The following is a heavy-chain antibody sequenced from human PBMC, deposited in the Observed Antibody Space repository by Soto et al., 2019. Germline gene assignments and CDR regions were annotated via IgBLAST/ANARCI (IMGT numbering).Heavy chain of an antibody. Sequence: GGSLRLSCAASGFTFSSYEMNWVRQAPGKGLEWVSYISSSGSTIYYADSVKGRFTISRDNAKNSLYLQMNSLRAEDTAVYYCAREQTRITMIVVALDAFDIWGQGTMVTVSS. CDR3: AREQTRITMIVVALDAFDI. D-gene: IGHD3-22*01. J-gene: IGHJ3*02. V-gene: IGHV3-48*03. CDR2: ISSSGSTI. CDR1: GFTFSSYE.